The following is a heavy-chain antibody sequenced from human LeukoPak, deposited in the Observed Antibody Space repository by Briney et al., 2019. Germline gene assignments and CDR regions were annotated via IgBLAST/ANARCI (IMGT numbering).Heavy chain of an antibody. CDR1: GFTFSSYA. J-gene: IGHJ4*02. Sequence: PGRSLRLSCAASGFTFSSYAMHCVRQAPGKGLEWVAVISYDGSNKYYADYVKGRFTISRDNSKNTLYLQMNSLRAEDTAVYYCARVDSGSYYVGDYWGQGTLVTVSS. CDR3: ARVDSGSYYVGDY. D-gene: IGHD1-26*01. CDR2: ISYDGSNK. V-gene: IGHV3-30*04.